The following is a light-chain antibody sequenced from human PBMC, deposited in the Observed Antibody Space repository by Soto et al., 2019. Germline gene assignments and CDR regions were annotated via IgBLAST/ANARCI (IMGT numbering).Light chain of an antibody. CDR3: QSYDSRLSGSV. Sequence: QSALTQPASVSGSPGQSITMSCTGTSSDVGGYNYVSWYEQHPGKAPKLMIYEVSNRPSGVSNRFSGSKSGNTASLTISGLQAEDEADYYCQSYDSRLSGSVFGTGTKVTVL. CDR2: EVS. CDR1: SSDVGGYNY. V-gene: IGLV2-14*01. J-gene: IGLJ1*01.